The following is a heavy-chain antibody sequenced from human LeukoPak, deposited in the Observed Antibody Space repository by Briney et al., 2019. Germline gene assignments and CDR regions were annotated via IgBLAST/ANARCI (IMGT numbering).Heavy chain of an antibody. V-gene: IGHV4-59*01. D-gene: IGHD2-21*02. J-gene: IGHJ3*02. CDR3: ARLLMTLDAFDI. Sequence: PSETLSLTCTVSGGSISSYYWSWIRQPPGKGLEWIGYIYYSGSTNYNPSLKSRVTISVDTSKNQFSLKLSSVTAADTAVYYCARLLMTLDAFDIWGQGTMVTVSS. CDR1: GGSISSYY. CDR2: IYYSGST.